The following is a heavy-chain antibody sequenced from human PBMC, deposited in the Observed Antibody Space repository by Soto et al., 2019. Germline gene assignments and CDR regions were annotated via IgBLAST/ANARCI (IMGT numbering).Heavy chain of an antibody. D-gene: IGHD3-9*01. CDR3: ARDSPGELRYFDWLLSPDYYYGMDV. CDR1: GGTFSSYA. Sequence: SVKVSCKASGGTFSSYAISWVRQAPGQGLEWMGGIIPIFGTANYAQKFQGRVTITADESTSTAYMELSSLRSEDTAVYYCARDSPGELRYFDWLLSPDYYYGMDVWGQGTTVTVSS. V-gene: IGHV1-69*13. J-gene: IGHJ6*02. CDR2: IIPIFGTA.